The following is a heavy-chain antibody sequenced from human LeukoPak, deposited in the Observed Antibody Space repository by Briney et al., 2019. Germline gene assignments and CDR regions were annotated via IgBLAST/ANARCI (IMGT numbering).Heavy chain of an antibody. J-gene: IGHJ6*02. V-gene: IGHV3-48*04. CDR3: ARGQYGMDV. CDR1: GFTFSGYS. Sequence: GGSLRLSCAASGFTFSGYSMNWVRQAPGKGLEWVSHISSSSTSKYYADSVKGRFTISRDNAKNSLYLQMNSLRAEDTAVYYCARGQYGMDVWGQGTTVTVSS. CDR2: ISSSSTSK.